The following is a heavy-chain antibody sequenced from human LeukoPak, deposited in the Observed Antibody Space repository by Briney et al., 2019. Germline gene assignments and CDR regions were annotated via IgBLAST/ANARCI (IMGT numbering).Heavy chain of an antibody. CDR3: ARSCSGGSCYSGGPYGMDV. CDR1: GYTFTGYY. V-gene: IGHV1-2*02. CDR2: INPNSGGT. Sequence: ASVKVSCKASGYTFTGYYMHWVRQAPGQGLEWMGWINPNSGGTNYAQKFQGRVTMTRDTSISTAYMELSRLRSDDTAVYYCARSCSGGSCYSGGPYGMDVWGQGTTITVSS. D-gene: IGHD2-15*01. J-gene: IGHJ6*02.